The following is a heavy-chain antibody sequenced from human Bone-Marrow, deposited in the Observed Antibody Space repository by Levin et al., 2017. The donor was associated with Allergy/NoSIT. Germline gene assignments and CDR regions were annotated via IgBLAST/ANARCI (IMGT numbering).Heavy chain of an antibody. J-gene: IGHJ4*02. D-gene: IGHD6-19*01. CDR2: IYLGDSDT. Sequence: GESLKISCKGFGDIFPTSWIGWVRQMPGKGLEWMGIIYLGDSDTSYSPSFQGQVTISADKSINTAYLQWNSVKASDTAIYYCARLRSGWYHFDDWGQGTLVSVYS. CDR1: GDIFPTSW. CDR3: ARLRSGWYHFDD. V-gene: IGHV5-51*01.